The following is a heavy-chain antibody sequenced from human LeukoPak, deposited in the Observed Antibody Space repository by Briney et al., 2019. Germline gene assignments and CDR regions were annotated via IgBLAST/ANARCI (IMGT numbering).Heavy chain of an antibody. CDR2: IYHSGST. V-gene: IGHV4-38-2*01. Sequence: SETLSLTCAVSGYSISSGYYWGWIRQPPGKGLEWIGSIYHSGSTYYNPSLKSRVTISVDASKNQFSLKLSSVTAADTAVYYCARLINTAMVPDAFDIWGQGTMVTVSS. D-gene: IGHD5-18*01. CDR3: ARLINTAMVPDAFDI. J-gene: IGHJ3*02. CDR1: GYSISSGYY.